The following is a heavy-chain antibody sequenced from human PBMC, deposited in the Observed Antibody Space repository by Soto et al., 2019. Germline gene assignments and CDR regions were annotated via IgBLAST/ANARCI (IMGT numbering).Heavy chain of an antibody. V-gene: IGHV3-30-3*01. Sequence: QVQLVESGGGVVQPGRSLRLSCAASGFTFSSYAMHWVRQAPGKGLEWVAVISYDGSNKYYADSVKGRFTISRDNSKNTLYLQMNSLRAEDTAVYYCARGGSSSGWLQLGYWGQGTLVTVSS. CDR3: ARGGSSSGWLQLGY. CDR2: ISYDGSNK. D-gene: IGHD5-12*01. CDR1: GFTFSSYA. J-gene: IGHJ4*02.